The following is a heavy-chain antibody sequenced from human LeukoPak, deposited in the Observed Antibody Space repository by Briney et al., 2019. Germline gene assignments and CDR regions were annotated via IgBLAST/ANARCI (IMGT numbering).Heavy chain of an antibody. CDR1: GYTLTSYG. CDR2: ISACHGNT. V-gene: IGHV1-18*01. D-gene: IGHD6-19*01. Sequence: ASVKVSCKASGYTLTSYGISWVRQAPGQGLEWMGWISACHGNTNYAQKFQGRVTMTTDTSTSTFYMELRSLRSDDTAVFYCATAQAVAGRGPFDLWGRGTLVTVSS. CDR3: ATAQAVAGRGPFDL. J-gene: IGHJ2*01.